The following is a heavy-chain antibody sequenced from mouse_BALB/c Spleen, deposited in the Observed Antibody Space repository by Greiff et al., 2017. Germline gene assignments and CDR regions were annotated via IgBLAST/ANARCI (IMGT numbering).Heavy chain of an antibody. V-gene: IGHV1-7*01. Sequence: QVQLQQSGAELAKPGASVKMSCKASGYTFTSYWMHWVKQRPGQGLEWIGYINPSTGYTEYNQKFKDKATLTADKSSSTAYMQLSSLTSEDSAVYYCARGKDGYYFDYWGQGTTLTVSS. CDR3: ARGKDGYYFDY. J-gene: IGHJ2*01. D-gene: IGHD2-3*01. CDR1: GYTFTSYW. CDR2: INPSTGYT.